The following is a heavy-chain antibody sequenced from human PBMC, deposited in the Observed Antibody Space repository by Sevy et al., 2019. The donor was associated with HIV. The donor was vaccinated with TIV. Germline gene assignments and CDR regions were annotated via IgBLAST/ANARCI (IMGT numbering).Heavy chain of an antibody. J-gene: IGHJ4*02. CDR2: INPNSGGT. D-gene: IGHD3-10*01. CDR3: TRGPRGFSGSDLAY. Sequence: ASVKVSCKASGYTFTGYCMHWVRHAPGLGLEWMGWINPNSGGTKYAQKFQGRVTMTRDTSISTAYMELSRLKSDDTAVYYCTRGPRGFSGSDLAYWGQGTLVTVSS. V-gene: IGHV1-2*02. CDR1: GYTFTGYC.